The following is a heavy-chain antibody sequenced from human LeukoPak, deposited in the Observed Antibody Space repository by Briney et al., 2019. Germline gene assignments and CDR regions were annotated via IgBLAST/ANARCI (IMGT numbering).Heavy chain of an antibody. V-gene: IGHV1-2*02. Sequence: ASEKVSCKASGYTFTGYYMHWVRQAPGQGLEWMGWINPNSGGTNYAQKFQGRVTMTRDTSISTAYMELSRLRSDDTAVCYCARDRDILTGYYQNFDYWGQGTLVTVSS. J-gene: IGHJ4*02. CDR3: ARDRDILTGYYQNFDY. D-gene: IGHD3-9*01. CDR1: GYTFTGYY. CDR2: INPNSGGT.